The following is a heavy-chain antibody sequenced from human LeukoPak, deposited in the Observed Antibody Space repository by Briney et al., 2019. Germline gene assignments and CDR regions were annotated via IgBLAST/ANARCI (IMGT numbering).Heavy chain of an antibody. D-gene: IGHD5-12*01. CDR2: IYTSGST. Sequence: PSETLSLTCTVSGGSISSGSYYWSGIRQPAGKGLEWIGRIYTSGSTNYNPSLKSRVTISVDTSKNQFSLKLSSVTAADTAVYYCARGEATISYFDYWGQGTLVTVSS. CDR3: ARGEATISYFDY. CDR1: GGSISSGSYY. J-gene: IGHJ4*02. V-gene: IGHV4-61*02.